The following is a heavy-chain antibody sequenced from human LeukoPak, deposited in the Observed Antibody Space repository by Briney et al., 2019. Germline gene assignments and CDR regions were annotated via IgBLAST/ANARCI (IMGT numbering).Heavy chain of an antibody. CDR2: ITGRGGDT. CDR3: AKDRGGWDVRGVRYYYGLDV. J-gene: IGHJ6*02. Sequence: GGSLRLSCAASGFTFRSYAVTWVRQAPGKGLEWVAIITGRGGDTFYADSVKGRFIISRDNSKNTLSLQMNSLGDDDTAVYYCAKDRGGWDVRGVRYYYGLDVWGQGTTVTVSS. CDR1: GFTFRSYA. D-gene: IGHD3-10*01. V-gene: IGHV3-23*01.